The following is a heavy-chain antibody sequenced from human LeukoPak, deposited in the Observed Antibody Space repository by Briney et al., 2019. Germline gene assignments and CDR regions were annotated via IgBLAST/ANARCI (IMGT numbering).Heavy chain of an antibody. V-gene: IGHV1-18*01. CDR2: ISAYNGNT. D-gene: IGHD5/OR15-5a*01. Sequence: ASAKVSCKASGYTFTSYGISWVRQAPGQGLEWMGWISAYNGNTNYAQKLQGRVTMTTDTSTSTAYMELRSLRSDDTAVYYCARVSPIIDAFDIWGQGTMVTVSS. J-gene: IGHJ3*02. CDR3: ARVSPIIDAFDI. CDR1: GYTFTSYG.